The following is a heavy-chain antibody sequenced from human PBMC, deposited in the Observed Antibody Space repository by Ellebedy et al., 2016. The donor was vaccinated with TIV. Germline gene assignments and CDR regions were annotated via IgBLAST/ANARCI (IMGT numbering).Heavy chain of an antibody. Sequence: ASVKVSCXASGYTFTSYDINWVRQATGQGLEWMGWMNPNSGNTGYAQKFQGRVTMTRNTSISTAYMELSSLRSEDTAVYYCASTYSSSYNFDYWGQGTLVTVSS. D-gene: IGHD6-6*01. CDR2: MNPNSGNT. CDR3: ASTYSSSYNFDY. CDR1: GYTFTSYD. J-gene: IGHJ4*02. V-gene: IGHV1-8*01.